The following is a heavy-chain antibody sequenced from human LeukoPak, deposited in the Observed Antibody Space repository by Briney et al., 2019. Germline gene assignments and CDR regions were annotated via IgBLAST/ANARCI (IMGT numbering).Heavy chain of an antibody. Sequence: GGSLRLSCAASGFSFSNAWMSWVRQAPGKGLEWVGRIKSKTDGGTTDYAAPVKGRFTISRDDSKSTLYLQMNSLKTEDTAVYYCTTRGFVSDDSGSPNYYFDYWGQGTLVTVSS. CDR1: GFSFSNAW. V-gene: IGHV3-15*01. CDR3: TTRGFVSDDSGSPNYYFDY. CDR2: IKSKTDGGTT. D-gene: IGHD3-10*01. J-gene: IGHJ4*02.